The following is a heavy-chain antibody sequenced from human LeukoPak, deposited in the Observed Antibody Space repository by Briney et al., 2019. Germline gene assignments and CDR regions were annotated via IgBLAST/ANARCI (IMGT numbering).Heavy chain of an antibody. J-gene: IGHJ5*02. CDR3: AREDPRGWYGTRWFDP. Sequence: SETLSLTCTVSGGSISSYYWSWIRQPAGKGLEWIGRIYTSGSTNYNPSLKSRVTMSVDTSKNQFSLKLSSVTAADTAVYYCAREDPRGWYGTRWFDPWGQGTLVTVSS. V-gene: IGHV4-4*07. CDR2: IYTSGST. CDR1: GGSISSYY. D-gene: IGHD6-19*01.